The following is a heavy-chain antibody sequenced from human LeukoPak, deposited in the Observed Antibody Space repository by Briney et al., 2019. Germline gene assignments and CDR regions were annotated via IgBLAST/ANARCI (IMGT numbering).Heavy chain of an antibody. Sequence: GGSLRLSCAASGFTFSSYAMHWVRQAPGKGLEWVAVISYDGSNKYYADSVKGRFTISRDNAKNSVHLQMNTLRVEDTALYYCAKGGRRITTAYNWFDPWGQGTLVTVSS. J-gene: IGHJ5*02. V-gene: IGHV3-30*04. CDR2: ISYDGSNK. CDR1: GFTFSSYA. CDR3: AKGGRRITTAYNWFDP. D-gene: IGHD1-1*01.